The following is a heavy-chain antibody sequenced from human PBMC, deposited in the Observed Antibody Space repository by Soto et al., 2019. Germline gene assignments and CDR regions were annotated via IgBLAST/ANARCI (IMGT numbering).Heavy chain of an antibody. V-gene: IGHV1-69*02. CDR3: ASASSSSGKFDY. D-gene: IGHD6-13*01. CDR1: GGTFSSYT. CDR2: IIPILGIA. J-gene: IGHJ4*02. Sequence: SVKVSCKASGGTFSSYTISWVRQAPGQGLEWMGRIIPILGIANYAQKFQGRVTITADKSTSTAYMELSSLRSEDTAVYYCASASSSSGKFDYWGQGTLVTVSS.